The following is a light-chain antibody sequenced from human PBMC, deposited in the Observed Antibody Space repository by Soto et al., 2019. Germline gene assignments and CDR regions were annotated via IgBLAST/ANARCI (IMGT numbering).Light chain of an antibody. CDR2: GAS. V-gene: IGKV3-15*01. CDR1: QSVSTD. CDR3: QQYNDWPPIT. J-gene: IGKJ3*01. Sequence: VMTQSPPTLSVSPGERATLSCRASQSVSTDLAWYQQKPGQARRLLIYGASTRATDVPARFSGGGSGTEFTLTISSLHSEDVAIYYSQQYNDWPPITFGPGTKVDIK.